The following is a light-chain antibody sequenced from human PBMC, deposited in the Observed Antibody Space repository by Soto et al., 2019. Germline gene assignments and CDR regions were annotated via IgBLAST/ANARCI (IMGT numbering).Light chain of an antibody. J-gene: IGKJ4*01. CDR3: QQVKSFLSLT. CDR2: AAS. V-gene: IGKV1-9*01. CDR1: QDISSH. Sequence: IQLTQSPSSLSASVGDSVTTTCRASQDISSHLAWYQQKPGKAPKVLIYAASTLESGIPSRFSGSGSGTDFTLTISSLQAEDFATYYCQQVKSFLSLTFGGGTKVDIK.